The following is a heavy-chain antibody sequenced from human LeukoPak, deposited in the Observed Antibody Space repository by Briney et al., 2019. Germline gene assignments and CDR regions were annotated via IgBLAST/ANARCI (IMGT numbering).Heavy chain of an antibody. CDR3: AKGDGSGNRRWLDP. Sequence: GGSLRLSCAASGFTFSNYAMSWVRQAPGKGLGWVSAIGSSGGTTYYTDSVKGRFTISRDNSKNTLYLQMNSLRAEDTAVYYCAKGDGSGNRRWLDPWGQGSLLTVSS. CDR1: GFTFSNYA. D-gene: IGHD3-10*01. J-gene: IGHJ5*02. V-gene: IGHV3-23*01. CDR2: IGSSGGTT.